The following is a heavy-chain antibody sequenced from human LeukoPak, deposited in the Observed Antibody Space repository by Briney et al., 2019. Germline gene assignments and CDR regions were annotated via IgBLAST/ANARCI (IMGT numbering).Heavy chain of an antibody. Sequence: GGSLRLSCAASGFTFSSYAMSWVRQAPGKGLEWVSAISGSGGSTHYADSVKGRFTISRDNSKNTLYLQMNSLRAEDTAVYYCAKDRYYDFWSGFDAFDIWGQGTMVTVSS. J-gene: IGHJ3*02. CDR2: ISGSGGST. V-gene: IGHV3-23*01. D-gene: IGHD3-3*01. CDR1: GFTFSSYA. CDR3: AKDRYYDFWSGFDAFDI.